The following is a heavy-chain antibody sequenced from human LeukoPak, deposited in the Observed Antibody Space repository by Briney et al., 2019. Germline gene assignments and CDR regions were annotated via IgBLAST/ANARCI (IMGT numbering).Heavy chain of an antibody. CDR2: INPRDDST. CDR3: TRVHDYRTSGEYFQH. D-gene: IGHD4-11*01. Sequence: ASVKVSCKASGYTFISYYIHWVRQAPGQGLEWVGVINPRDDSTSYAQRFQGRVTVTRDTTTPTVYMELSSLRSEDTAVYYCTRVHDYRTSGEYFQHWGEGTLVTVSS. V-gene: IGHV1-46*03. CDR1: GYTFISYY. J-gene: IGHJ1*01.